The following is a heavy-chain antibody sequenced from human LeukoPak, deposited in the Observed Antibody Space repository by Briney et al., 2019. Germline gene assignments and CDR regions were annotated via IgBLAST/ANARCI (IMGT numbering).Heavy chain of an antibody. CDR3: ARVSPTKQWLVRTDAFDI. CDR1: GYSISSGYY. J-gene: IGHJ3*02. Sequence: MPSETLSLTCTVSGYSISSGYYWGWIRQPPGKGLEWIGSIYHSGSTYYNPSLKSRVTISVDTSKNQFSLKLNSVTAADTAVYYCARVSPTKQWLVRTDAFDIWGQGTMVTVSS. CDR2: IYHSGST. D-gene: IGHD6-19*01. V-gene: IGHV4-38-2*02.